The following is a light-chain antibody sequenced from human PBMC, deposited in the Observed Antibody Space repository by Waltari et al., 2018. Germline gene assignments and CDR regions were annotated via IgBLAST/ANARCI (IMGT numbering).Light chain of an antibody. J-gene: IGKJ4*01. Sequence: DIVLTQSPATLSLSTGARATLSCRASQSVTNYLAWYQQKTGQAPRLLIYNISTRATAIPARFNGSGSGTDFTLTISSLEPEDFAVYYCLQRDRWLTFGGGTKVEIK. CDR2: NIS. CDR3: LQRDRWLT. V-gene: IGKV3-11*01. CDR1: QSVTNY.